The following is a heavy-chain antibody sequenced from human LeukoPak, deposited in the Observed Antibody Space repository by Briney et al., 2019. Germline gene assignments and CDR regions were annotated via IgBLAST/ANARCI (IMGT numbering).Heavy chain of an antibody. D-gene: IGHD3-22*01. CDR2: TYTGGNS. V-gene: IGHV3-53*01. CDR3: ARGGRGSAAVVAPRSFDI. CDR1: GFTVSSIH. J-gene: IGHJ3*02. Sequence: PGGSLRLSCAASGFTVSSIHMVWVRPAPGKGLEWVSVTYTGGNSYYADSVKGRFIISRDISKNTLYLQMNSLRAEDSALYYCARGGRGSAAVVAPRSFDIWGQGTMVTVSS.